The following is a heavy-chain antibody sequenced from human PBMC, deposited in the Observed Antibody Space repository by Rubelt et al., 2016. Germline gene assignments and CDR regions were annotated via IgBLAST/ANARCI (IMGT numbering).Heavy chain of an antibody. V-gene: IGHV1-18*01. CDR2: ISAYNGNT. J-gene: IGHJ4*02. Sequence: QVQLVQSGAEVKKPVASVKVSCKASGYTFTSYGISWVRQAPGQGLEWMGWISAYNGNTNYAQKLQGRVTMTTDKSTSTAYMERRSLGSDDTAVYYCARVYDSSDTYYFDYWGQGTLVTVSS. D-gene: IGHD3-22*01. CDR3: ARVYDSSDTYYFDY. CDR1: GYTFTSYG.